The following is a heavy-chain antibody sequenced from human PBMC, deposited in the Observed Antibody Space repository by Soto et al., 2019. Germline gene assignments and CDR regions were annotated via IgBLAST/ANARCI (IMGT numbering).Heavy chain of an antibody. D-gene: IGHD6-19*01. J-gene: IGHJ4*02. V-gene: IGHV1-18*01. CDR2: LLSSPFPP. Sequence: GASVKVGCKASFSPFPLSFLLFLLPAPGPGLAWLFFLLSSPFPPPYAQKLQGRVTMTTDTSTSTAYMELRSLRSDDTAVYYCARGIAVAGTDGVEAPGFDYWGQGTLVTVSS. CDR3: ARGIAVAGTDGVEAPGFDY. CDR1: FSPFPLSF.